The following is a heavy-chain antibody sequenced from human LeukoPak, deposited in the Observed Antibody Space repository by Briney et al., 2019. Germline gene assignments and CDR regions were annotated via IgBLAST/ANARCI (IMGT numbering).Heavy chain of an antibody. CDR3: ARGGALLLWFGELFRKYNWFDP. J-gene: IGHJ5*02. CDR1: GYTFTSYD. D-gene: IGHD3-10*01. Sequence: GASVKVSCKASGYTFTSYDINWVRQATGQGLEWMGWMNPNSGNTGYAQKFQGRVTMNRDTSISAAYIELSSLRSEDTAVYYCARGGALLLWFGELFRKYNWFDPWGQGTLVTVSS. CDR2: MNPNSGNT. V-gene: IGHV1-8*01.